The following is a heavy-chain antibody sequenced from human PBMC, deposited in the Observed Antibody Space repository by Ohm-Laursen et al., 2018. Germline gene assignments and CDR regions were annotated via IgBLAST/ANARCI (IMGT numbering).Heavy chain of an antibody. CDR1: GFTFADYA. J-gene: IGHJ3*01. CDR3: ASRRIVTMDRGAFNV. Sequence: SLRLSCTASGFTFADYAMHWVRQAPGKGLEWVSAIGGDDRTHYADSVKGRFTISKDKSKNMLYLQMNSLRAEDTAVYHCASRRIVTMDRGAFNVWGQGTMVTVSS. CDR2: IGGDDRT. V-gene: IGHV3-23*01. D-gene: IGHD4-11*01.